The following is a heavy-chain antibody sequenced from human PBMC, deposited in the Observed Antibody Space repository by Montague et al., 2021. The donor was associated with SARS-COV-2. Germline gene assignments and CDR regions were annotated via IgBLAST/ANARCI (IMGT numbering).Heavy chain of an antibody. V-gene: IGHV4-59*01. CDR1: GGSISSYY. CDR2: IYYSGST. Sequence: SETLSLTCTVSGGSISSYYWSWIRQPPGEGLEWIGYIYYSGSTNYNPSLKSRVTISVDTSKNQFSLKLSSVTAADTAVYYCARTPGQIAGDAFDIWGQGTMVTVSS. D-gene: IGHD2-21*01. J-gene: IGHJ3*02. CDR3: ARTPGQIAGDAFDI.